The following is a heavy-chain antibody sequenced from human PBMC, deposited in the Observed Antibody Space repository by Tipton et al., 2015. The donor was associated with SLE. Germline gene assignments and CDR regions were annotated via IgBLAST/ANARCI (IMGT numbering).Heavy chain of an antibody. CDR3: ARYYCTTTRCYYFDY. CDR1: GGSISGHY. CDR2: LYYTGIT. D-gene: IGHD2-2*01. Sequence: TLSLTCTVSGGSISGHYWSWIWQPPGRGLEWIGYLYYTGITDYNPSLKSRVTISVDTSKNQFSLKLRSVTAADTAVYFCARYYCTTTRCYYFDYWGRGTLVTVSS. V-gene: IGHV4-59*11. J-gene: IGHJ4*02.